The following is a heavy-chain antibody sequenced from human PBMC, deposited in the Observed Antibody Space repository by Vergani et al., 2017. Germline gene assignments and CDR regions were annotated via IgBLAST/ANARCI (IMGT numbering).Heavy chain of an antibody. CDR3: AKDPRLKEDYYYYYMDV. CDR2: ISHDGNKK. V-gene: IGHV3-30*18. J-gene: IGHJ6*03. Sequence: QVQLVESGGSVVQPGRSLRLSCAASGFTFSNYGLHWVRQAPGQGLELVAVISHDGNKKYYVDSVKGRFTISRDNSKNTLYLYMNSLRADDTAVYYCAKDPRLKEDYYYYYMDVWGKGTTVTVSS. CDR1: GFTFSNYG.